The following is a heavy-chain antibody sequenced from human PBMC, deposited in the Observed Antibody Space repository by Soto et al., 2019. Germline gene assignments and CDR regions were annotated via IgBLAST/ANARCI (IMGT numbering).Heavy chain of an antibody. V-gene: IGHV5-51*01. J-gene: IGHJ4*02. CDR2: IYPGDSDT. Sequence: PGESLKISCKASGYSFTSYWIGWVRQMPGKGLEWMRIIYPGDSDTIYSPSFQGQVTISADKSISTAYLQWNSLKASDTAMYYCARPPYSASYYYFDQWGQGTPVTVSS. CDR3: ARPPYSASYYYFDQ. D-gene: IGHD1-26*01. CDR1: GYSFTSYW.